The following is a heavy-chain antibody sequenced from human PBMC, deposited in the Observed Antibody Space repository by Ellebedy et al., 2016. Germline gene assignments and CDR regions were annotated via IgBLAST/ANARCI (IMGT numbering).Heavy chain of an antibody. CDR2: INHSGSS. CDR1: GGSFSGYY. D-gene: IGHD3-16*01. V-gene: IGHV4-34*01. Sequence: ESLKISXAVYGGSFSGYYWIWIRQPPGKGFEWIGEINHSGSSNHNPSLKGRLTMSVDMSQNQFSLRLTSVTAADTAVYFCARQSTDGPYTRIHYYYLDVWGKGTTVTVSS. CDR3: ARQSTDGPYTRIHYYYLDV. J-gene: IGHJ6*03.